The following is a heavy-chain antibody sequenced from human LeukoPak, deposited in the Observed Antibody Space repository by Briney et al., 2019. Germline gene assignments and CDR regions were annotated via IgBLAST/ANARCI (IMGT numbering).Heavy chain of an antibody. CDR2: IIPIFGTA. D-gene: IGHD2-2*01. J-gene: IGHJ6*03. Sequence: GASVKVSCKASGGIFSSYAISWVRQAPGQGLEWMGGIIPIFGTANYAQKFQGRVTITTDESTSTAYMELSSLRSEDTAVYYCARGSSFKDYYYMDVWGKGTTVTVSS. CDR1: GGIFSSYA. V-gene: IGHV1-69*05. CDR3: ARGSSFKDYYYMDV.